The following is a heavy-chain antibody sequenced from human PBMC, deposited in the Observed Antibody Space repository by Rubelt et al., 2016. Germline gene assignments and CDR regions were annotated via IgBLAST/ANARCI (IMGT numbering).Heavy chain of an antibody. CDR2: LDPAEGKI. V-gene: IGHV1-24*01. J-gene: IGHJ3*01. Sequence: QAQLVQSGAEVKKPGASVTVSCKISGHTLADLSIHWVRQALGKGLEWLGGLDPAEGKIVESPQCQGRVTMTEESSADTSYIYCSSLTSDDRAVYYCAAGDGSLDVWGQGTLVTVSS. D-gene: IGHD5-24*01. CDR3: AAGDGSLDV. CDR1: GHTLADLS.